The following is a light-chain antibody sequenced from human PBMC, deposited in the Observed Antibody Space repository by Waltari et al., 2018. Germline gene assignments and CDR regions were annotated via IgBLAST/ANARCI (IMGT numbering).Light chain of an antibody. J-gene: IGLJ3*02. CDR2: DVS. CDR3: SSYTSSSTLV. Sequence: QSALTQPASVSGSPGQSIPISCTGTGSDVGGYNYVSWYHQHPGKAPKLMIYDVSKRPSGVSNRFSGSKSGNTASLTISGLQAEDEADYYCSSYTSSSTLVFGGGTKLTVL. CDR1: GSDVGGYNY. V-gene: IGLV2-14*01.